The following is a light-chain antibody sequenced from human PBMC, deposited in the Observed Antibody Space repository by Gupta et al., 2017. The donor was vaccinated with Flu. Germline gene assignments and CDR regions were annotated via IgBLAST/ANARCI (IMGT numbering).Light chain of an antibody. V-gene: IGLV7-43*01. Sequence: VTITRISCVGADISSYGGNWYQQNPGQAPVRLVYSTSNKPSGTPARFSGSHTGDKAALTLSGVEAEDEAEYYCQVWDGGSGKWVFGGGTKVTVL. J-gene: IGLJ3*02. CDR3: QVWDGGSGKWV. CDR2: STS. CDR1: VGADISSYG.